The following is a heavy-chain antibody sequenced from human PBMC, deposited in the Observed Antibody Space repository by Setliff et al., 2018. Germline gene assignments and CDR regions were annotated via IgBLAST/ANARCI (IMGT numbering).Heavy chain of an antibody. CDR1: GFTFSSYE. V-gene: IGHV3-48*03. Sequence: HPGGSLRLSCAASGFTFSSYEMNWVRQAPGKGLEWVSYISSSGITIYYADSVKGRFTISRDNAKNSLYLQMNSLRPDDTAVYYCVRDSRGYYRFDSWGQGILVTVSS. J-gene: IGHJ4*02. CDR3: VRDSRGYYRFDS. CDR2: ISSSGITI. D-gene: IGHD3-22*01.